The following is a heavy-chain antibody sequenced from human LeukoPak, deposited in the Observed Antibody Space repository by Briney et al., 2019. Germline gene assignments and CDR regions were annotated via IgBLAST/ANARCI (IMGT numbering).Heavy chain of an antibody. D-gene: IGHD2-21*01. CDR2: IYSVGST. J-gene: IGHJ3*02. CDR1: GITVSGNY. CDR3: ELFQSGGPFDI. Sequence: GGSLRLSCAASGITVSGNYMSWVHQAPGKGLEWVSVIYSVGSTYYPDSVKGRFTISRDSSRNTLYLQMNSLRAEDTAVYYCELFQSGGPFDIWGQGTVVTVSS. V-gene: IGHV3-66*01.